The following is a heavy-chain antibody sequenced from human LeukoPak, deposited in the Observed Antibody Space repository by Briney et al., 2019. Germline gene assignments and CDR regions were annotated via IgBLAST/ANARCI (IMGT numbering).Heavy chain of an antibody. J-gene: IGHJ3*02. V-gene: IGHV1-2*02. CDR2: INPNSGGT. Sequence: AVSVKVSCKASGYDFTKYAVQWVRQAPGQRLEWMGWINPNSGGTNYAQKFQGRVTMTRDTSISTAYMELSRLRSDDTAVYYCAREGDYEEAGYGAFDIWGQGTMVTVSS. D-gene: IGHD4-17*01. CDR1: GYDFTKYA. CDR3: AREGDYEEAGYGAFDI.